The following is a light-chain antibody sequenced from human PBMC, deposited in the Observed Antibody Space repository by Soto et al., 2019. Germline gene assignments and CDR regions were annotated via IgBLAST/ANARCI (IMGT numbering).Light chain of an antibody. CDR2: AAS. Sequence: IQLTQSPSSLSASVGNRVTITCRASQGISNFLAWYQQKPGKAPKLLIYAASTLHGGVPSRFSGSGSGTDFALTITSLQAEDFATYYCQQLRSYPSTFGGGTKVDIK. V-gene: IGKV1-9*01. J-gene: IGKJ4*01. CDR3: QQLRSYPST. CDR1: QGISNF.